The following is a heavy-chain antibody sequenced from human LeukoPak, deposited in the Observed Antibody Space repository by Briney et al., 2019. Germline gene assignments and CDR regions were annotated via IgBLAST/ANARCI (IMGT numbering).Heavy chain of an antibody. D-gene: IGHD6-19*01. CDR1: GFTFNNYW. V-gene: IGHV3-30*18. CDR3: AKDPSRIAVAGLIDY. Sequence: GGSLRLSCAASGFTFNNYWMHWVRQAPGKGLEWVAVISYDGSNKYYADSVKGRFTISRDNSKNTLYLQMNSLRAEDTAVYYCAKDPSRIAVAGLIDYWGQGTLVTVSS. CDR2: ISYDGSNK. J-gene: IGHJ4*02.